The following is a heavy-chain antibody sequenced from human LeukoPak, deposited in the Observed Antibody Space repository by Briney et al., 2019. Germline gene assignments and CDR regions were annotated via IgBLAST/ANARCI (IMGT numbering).Heavy chain of an antibody. J-gene: IGHJ4*02. Sequence: SVKVSCKASGYTFTSYYMHWVRQAPGQGLEWMGIINLSGGSTSYAQKFQGRVTMTRDTSTSTVYMELSSLRSEDTAVYYCAREGVVVVSFDYWGQETLVTVSS. D-gene: IGHD3-22*01. CDR1: GYTFTSYY. V-gene: IGHV1-46*01. CDR3: AREGVVVVSFDY. CDR2: INLSGGST.